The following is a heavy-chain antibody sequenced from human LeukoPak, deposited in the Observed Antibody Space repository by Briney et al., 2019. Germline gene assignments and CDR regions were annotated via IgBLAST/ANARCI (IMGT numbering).Heavy chain of an antibody. V-gene: IGHV3-48*01. Sequence: GGSLRLSCAAPGFTFSSHSMNWVRQAPGKGLEWVSYISSSSSTIYYADSVKGRFTISRDNAKNSLYLQMNSLRAEDTAVYYCARGAYYYEDWGQGTLVTVSS. CDR1: GFTFSSHS. J-gene: IGHJ4*02. CDR2: ISSSSSTI. D-gene: IGHD3-22*01. CDR3: ARGAYYYED.